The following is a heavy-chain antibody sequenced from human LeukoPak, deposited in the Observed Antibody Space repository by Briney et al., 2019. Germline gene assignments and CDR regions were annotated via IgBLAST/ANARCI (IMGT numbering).Heavy chain of an antibody. CDR1: GFTFSSYA. V-gene: IGHV3-23*01. CDR3: AKVYRSGWYYFDY. D-gene: IGHD6-19*01. CDR2: ISGSGGST. Sequence: PGGSLRLSCAASGFTFSSYAMSWVRQAPGKGLEWVSAISGSGGSTYYADSVKGRFTISRDNSKNTLYLQVNSLRAEDTAVYYCAKVYRSGWYYFDYWGQGTLVTVSS. J-gene: IGHJ4*02.